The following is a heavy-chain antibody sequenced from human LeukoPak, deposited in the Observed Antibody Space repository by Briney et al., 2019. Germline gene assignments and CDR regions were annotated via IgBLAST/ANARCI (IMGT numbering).Heavy chain of an antibody. CDR2: INPSGGST. Sequence: ASVKVSCKASGYTFTSYYMHWVRQAPGQGLEWMGIINPSGGSTSYAQKFQGRVTMTRDMSTSTVYMELSSLRSEDTAVYYCARDFYCSGGSCYSTRDYWGQGTLVTVSP. CDR3: ARDFYCSGGSCYSTRDY. CDR1: GYTFTSYY. J-gene: IGHJ4*02. D-gene: IGHD2-15*01. V-gene: IGHV1-46*01.